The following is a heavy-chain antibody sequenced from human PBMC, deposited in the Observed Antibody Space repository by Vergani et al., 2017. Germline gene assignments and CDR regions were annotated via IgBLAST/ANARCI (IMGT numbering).Heavy chain of an antibody. CDR3: TTAWGLYYLHGEYFQY. J-gene: IGHJ1*01. V-gene: IGHV3-23*01. Sequence: EVQLLESGGGLVQPGGSRRLSCAGAGFTFDTYTMAYVRQAPGKGREWVATISSGGGDIFSADSVKGRFTISRDNSKNTLFLQMNSLKDEDTAVYYCTTAWGLYYLHGEYFQYWGRGTLVSVSS. CDR2: ISSGGGDI. CDR1: GFTFDTYT. D-gene: IGHD3-10*01.